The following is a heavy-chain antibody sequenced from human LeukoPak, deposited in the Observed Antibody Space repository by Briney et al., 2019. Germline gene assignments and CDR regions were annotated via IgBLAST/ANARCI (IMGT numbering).Heavy chain of an antibody. D-gene: IGHD6-19*01. CDR2: IDPSDSYT. V-gene: IGHV5-10-1*01. J-gene: IGHJ4*02. CDR3: AKHKGGSGWYFDS. CDR1: GYSFTSHW. Sequence: GESLRISCKGSGYSFTSHWISWVRQMPGKGLEWMGRIDPSDSYTNYSPSFQGHVTISADKSISTAYLQWSSLKASDSAMYYCAKHKGGSGWYFDSWGQGTLVTVSS.